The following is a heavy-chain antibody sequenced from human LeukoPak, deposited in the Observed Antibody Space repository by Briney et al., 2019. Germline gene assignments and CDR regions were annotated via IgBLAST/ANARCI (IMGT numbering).Heavy chain of an antibody. CDR3: ARELPREVTLDY. CDR2: INNDGSST. CDR1: GITFIAYG. J-gene: IGHJ4*02. Sequence: GGSLRLSCAASGITFIAYGMQWVRQAPGKGLVWVSRINNDGSSTSYADSVRGRFTISRDNAKNTLYLQMNSLRAEDTGVYYCARELPREVTLDYWGQGTLVTVSS. D-gene: IGHD2-21*02. V-gene: IGHV3-74*01.